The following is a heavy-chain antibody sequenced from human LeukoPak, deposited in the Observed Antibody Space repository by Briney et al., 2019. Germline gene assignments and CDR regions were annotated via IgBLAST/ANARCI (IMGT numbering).Heavy chain of an antibody. V-gene: IGHV4-39*01. CDR1: GVSITSSDFY. CDR2: ISYSGRT. Sequence: SETLSLTCTVSGVSITSSDFYWGWIRQPPGKGLEWIATISYSGRTYYNPSLKTRLTISVDTSKNQFSLKLLSVAAADTAVYYCARLKSYCGGDCYPDQFHNWGQGTLVTASS. CDR3: ARLKSYCGGDCYPDQFHN. J-gene: IGHJ4*02. D-gene: IGHD2-21*02.